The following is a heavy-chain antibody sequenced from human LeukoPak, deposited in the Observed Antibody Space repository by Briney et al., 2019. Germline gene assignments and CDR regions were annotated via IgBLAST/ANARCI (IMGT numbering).Heavy chain of an antibody. V-gene: IGHV3-30*02. CDR3: AREEGQYDILTGPYYYYMDV. CDR2: IRYDGSNK. D-gene: IGHD3-9*01. CDR1: GFTFSSYG. J-gene: IGHJ6*03. Sequence: PGGSLRLSCAASGFTFSSYGMHWVRQAPGKGLEWVAFIRYDGSNKYYADSVKGRFTISRDNSKNTLYLQMNSLRAEDTAVYYCAREEGQYDILTGPYYYYMDVWGKGTTVTISS.